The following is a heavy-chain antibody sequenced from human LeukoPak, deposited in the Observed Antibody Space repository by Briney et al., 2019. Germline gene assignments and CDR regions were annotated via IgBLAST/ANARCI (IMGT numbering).Heavy chain of an antibody. Sequence: SGTLSLTCAVSGGSISSSNWWSWVRQPPGKGLEWIGEIYHSGSTNYNPSLKSRVTISVDKSKNQFSLKLSSVTAADTAVYYCASTERVVVGAGPVNWFDPWGQGTLVTVSS. J-gene: IGHJ5*02. CDR3: ASTERVVVGAGPVNWFDP. CDR2: IYHSGST. CDR1: GGSISSSNW. D-gene: IGHD2-15*01. V-gene: IGHV4-4*02.